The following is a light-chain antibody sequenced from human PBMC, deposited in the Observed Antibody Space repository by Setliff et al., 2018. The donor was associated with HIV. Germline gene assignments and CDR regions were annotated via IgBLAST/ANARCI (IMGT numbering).Light chain of an antibody. V-gene: IGLV2-11*01. Sequence: VLAQPASVSGSPGQSITISCTGTSSDVGSYNYVSWYQQHPGKAPKLMIYDVTKRPSGVPDRFSGSKSGNTASLTISGLQAEDEADYYCCSYAGSYTPVIFGGGT. CDR1: SSDVGSYNY. CDR2: DVT. J-gene: IGLJ2*01. CDR3: CSYAGSYTPVI.